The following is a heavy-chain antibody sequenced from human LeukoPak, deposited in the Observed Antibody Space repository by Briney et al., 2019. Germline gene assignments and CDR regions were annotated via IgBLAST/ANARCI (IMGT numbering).Heavy chain of an antibody. J-gene: IGHJ4*02. Sequence: ASVKVSCKASGYTFTGYYMHWVRQAPGQGLEWMGIINPSGGSTSYAQKFQGRVTMTRDMSTSTVCMELSSLRSEDTAVYYCARDSFGKVRGVMDYWGQGTLVTVSS. CDR2: INPSGGST. CDR3: ARDSFGKVRGVMDY. CDR1: GYTFTGYY. V-gene: IGHV1-46*01. D-gene: IGHD3-10*01.